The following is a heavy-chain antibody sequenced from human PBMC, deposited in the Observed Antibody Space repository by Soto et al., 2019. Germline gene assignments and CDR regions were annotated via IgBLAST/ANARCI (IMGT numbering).Heavy chain of an antibody. CDR3: ARVSGICSGGSCYNWFDP. CDR1: GASISSGGYY. CDR2: IYYSGST. J-gene: IGHJ5*02. Sequence: QVQLQESGPGLVRPSQTLSLTCTVSGASISSGGYYWIWIRQHPGKGLEWIGYIYYSGSTYYNPSLQSRVTISVDTSKYQFSLKLSSVTAADTAVYYCARVSGICSGGSCYNWFDPWGQGTLVTVSS. V-gene: IGHV4-31*03. D-gene: IGHD2-15*01.